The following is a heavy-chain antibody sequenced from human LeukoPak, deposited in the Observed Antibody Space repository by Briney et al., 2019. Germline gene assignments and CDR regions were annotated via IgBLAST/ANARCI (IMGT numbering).Heavy chain of an antibody. J-gene: IGHJ4*02. Sequence: GGSLRLSCAASGFTFNSYSMDWVRQAPGKGLEWVSYISDTSSTIYYADSVKGRFTISRDNAKNSLYLQMNSLRAEDTAVYYCARDAGWGALGWGQGTLVTVSS. CDR2: ISDTSSTI. V-gene: IGHV3-48*01. CDR3: ARDAGWGALG. D-gene: IGHD3-16*01. CDR1: GFTFNSYS.